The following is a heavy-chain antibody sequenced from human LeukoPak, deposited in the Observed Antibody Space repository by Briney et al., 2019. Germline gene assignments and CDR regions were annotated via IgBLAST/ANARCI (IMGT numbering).Heavy chain of an antibody. CDR1: GFSISDYY. CDR3: TKERRGTYYAFES. V-gene: IGHV3-11*01. Sequence: PGGSLRLSCDASGFSISDYYMSWIRQSPGKGLEWISYITSGAGSTKYADSVKGRFTISRDKAKNSVALQLNSLRAEDTAVYYCTKERRGTYYAFESWGKGTLATVSS. CDR2: ITSGAGST. D-gene: IGHD3-16*01. J-gene: IGHJ4*02.